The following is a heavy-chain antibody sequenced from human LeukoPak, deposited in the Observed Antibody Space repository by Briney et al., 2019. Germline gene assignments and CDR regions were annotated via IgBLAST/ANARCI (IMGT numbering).Heavy chain of an antibody. CDR2: ISSSSSYT. CDR1: GFTFSDYY. Sequence: GGSLRLSCAASGFTFSDYYMSWIRQAPGKGLEWVSHISSSSSYTNYADSVKGRFTISRDNAKNSLYLQMNSLRAEDTAVYYCVRARYAAPVDYWGQGTLVTVSS. CDR3: VRARYAAPVDY. D-gene: IGHD2-2*01. J-gene: IGHJ4*02. V-gene: IGHV3-11*05.